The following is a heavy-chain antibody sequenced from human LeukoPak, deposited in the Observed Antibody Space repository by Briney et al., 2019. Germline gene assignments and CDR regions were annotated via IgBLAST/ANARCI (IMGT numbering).Heavy chain of an antibody. CDR1: GFIFSSYS. CDR3: ARFETSTVRGDEY. CDR2: ISSISTYI. J-gene: IGHJ4*02. V-gene: IGHV3-21*01. Sequence: GGSLRLSCAASGFIFSSYSMNWVGQAPGKGLEWVSSISSISTYILYADSVKGRFTISRDNAKNSLYLQMDSLGAEDTAVYYCARFETSTVRGDEYWGQGTLVAVSS. D-gene: IGHD3-10*02.